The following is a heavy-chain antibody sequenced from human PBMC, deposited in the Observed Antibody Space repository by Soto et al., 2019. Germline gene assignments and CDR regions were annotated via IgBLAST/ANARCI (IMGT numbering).Heavy chain of an antibody. V-gene: IGHV5-51*01. J-gene: IGHJ6*02. CDR2: IKPGGSDL. CDR3: ARLTGSLDYGMDV. CDR1: GYRLDGAW. Sequence: PGESLKISFKGAGYRLDGAWIGWVRQMPGKGLEWMGIIKPGGSDLRYSPSFQGQVTISADKSISTAYLQWSSLKASDTAMYYCARLTGSLDYGMDVWGQGTTVTVSS. D-gene: IGHD1-20*01.